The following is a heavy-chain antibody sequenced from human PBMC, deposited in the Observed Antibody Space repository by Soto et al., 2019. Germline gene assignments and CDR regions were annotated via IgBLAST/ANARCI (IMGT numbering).Heavy chain of an antibody. CDR3: ARDLGYCSSTSCYLDAFDI. J-gene: IGHJ3*02. CDR2: INAGNGNT. Sequence: QVPLVQSGAEVKKPGASVKVSCKASGYTFTSYAMHWVRQAPGQRLEWMGWINAGNGNTKYSQKFQGRVTITRDTCASTAYMELSSLRSEDTAVYYCARDLGYCSSTSCYLDAFDIWGQGTMVTVSS. D-gene: IGHD2-2*01. V-gene: IGHV1-3*01. CDR1: GYTFTSYA.